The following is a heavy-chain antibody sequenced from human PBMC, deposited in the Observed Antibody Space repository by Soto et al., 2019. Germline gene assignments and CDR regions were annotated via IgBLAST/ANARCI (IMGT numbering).Heavy chain of an antibody. J-gene: IGHJ3*01. Sequence: EVQLVESGGGLVQPGGSLRLSCAASGFSVGDNYMKWVRQAPGKGLEWVSLIYSVGSTFYADSVKCRFTISRDNSKNTLFLQMNNLRVDDTAVYYCARDRGYRWGQGTMVTVSA. CDR1: GFSVGDNY. CDR3: ARDRGYR. D-gene: IGHD5-12*01. CDR2: IYSVGST. V-gene: IGHV3-66*01.